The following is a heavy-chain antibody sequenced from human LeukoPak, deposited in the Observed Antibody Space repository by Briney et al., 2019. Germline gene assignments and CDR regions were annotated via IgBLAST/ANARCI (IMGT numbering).Heavy chain of an antibody. CDR1: GGSFSGYY. CDR3: ARVQGYCSSGSCYGNDY. V-gene: IGHV4-34*01. J-gene: IGHJ4*02. CDR2: INHSGST. Sequence: PSGTLSLTCAVYGGSFSGYYWSWIRQPPGKGLEWIGEINHSGSTNYNPSLKSRVTISVDTSKNQFSLKLSSVTAADTAVYYCARVQGYCSSGSCYGNDYWGQGTLVTVSS. D-gene: IGHD2-15*01.